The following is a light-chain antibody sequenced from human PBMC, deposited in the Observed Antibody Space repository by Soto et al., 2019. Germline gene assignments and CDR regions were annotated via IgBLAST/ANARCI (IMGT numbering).Light chain of an antibody. CDR1: SSDVGTYNY. Sequence: QSALTQPRSVSGSPGQSVTISCTGTSSDVGTYNYVSWYQQHPGKAPKVMIYDVSERPSGVPVRFSGSKSGNTASLTISGLQAEDEADYYCCSYAGSPRYVFGTGTKLT. CDR2: DVS. V-gene: IGLV2-11*01. CDR3: CSYAGSPRYV. J-gene: IGLJ1*01.